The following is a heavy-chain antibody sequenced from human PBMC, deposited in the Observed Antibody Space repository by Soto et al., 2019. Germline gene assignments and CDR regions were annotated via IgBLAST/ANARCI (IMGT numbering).Heavy chain of an antibody. CDR3: ARDAGVPGRGHANPYNWNLINDAFDI. CDR2: ISSSSSYI. D-gene: IGHD1-7*01. CDR1: GFTFSSYS. Sequence: GGSLRLSCAASGFTFSSYSMNWVRQAPGKGLEWVSSISSSSSYIYYADSVKGRFTISRDNAKNSLYLQMNSLRAEDTAVYYCARDAGVPGRGHANPYNWNLINDAFDIWGQGTMVTVSS. V-gene: IGHV3-21*01. J-gene: IGHJ3*02.